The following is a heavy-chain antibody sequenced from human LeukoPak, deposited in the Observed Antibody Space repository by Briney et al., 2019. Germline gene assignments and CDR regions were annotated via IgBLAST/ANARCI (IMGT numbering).Heavy chain of an antibody. CDR3: ARGLSGGYDSTASGAGDY. V-gene: IGHV3-21*01. Sequence: GGSLRLSCAASGFTFSSYSMNWVRQAPGKGLEWVSSISSSSTYTYYADSVKGRFTISKDNAKNSLYLQMNSLRAEDTAVYYCARGLSGGYDSTASGAGDYWGQGTLVTVSS. CDR2: ISSSSTYT. J-gene: IGHJ4*02. CDR1: GFTFSSYS. D-gene: IGHD5-12*01.